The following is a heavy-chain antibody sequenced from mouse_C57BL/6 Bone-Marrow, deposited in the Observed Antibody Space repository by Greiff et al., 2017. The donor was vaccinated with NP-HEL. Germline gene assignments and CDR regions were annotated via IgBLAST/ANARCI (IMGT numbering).Heavy chain of an antibody. J-gene: IGHJ2*01. CDR3: ARILHYYGSSYEDY. CDR2: IDPSDSYT. D-gene: IGHD1-1*01. Sequence: VQLQQPGAELVRPGTSVKLSCKASGYTFTSYWMHWVKQRPGQGLEWIGVIDPSDSYTNYNQKFKGKATLTVDTSSSTAYMQLSSLTSEDSAVYYCARILHYYGSSYEDYWGQGTTLTVSS. V-gene: IGHV1-59*01. CDR1: GYTFTSYW.